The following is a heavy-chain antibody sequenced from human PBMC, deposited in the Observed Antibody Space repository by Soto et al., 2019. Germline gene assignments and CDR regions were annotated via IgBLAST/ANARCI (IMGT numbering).Heavy chain of an antibody. CDR2: INRDGSIT. Sequence: GGSLRLSCAASGFTFTAYWMHWVRQAPGKGLVLVSRINRDGSITAYADSVKGRFTISRDDAKNTLYLQMNSLRAEDTAVYYCARNNYGASDFWGQGTLVTVSS. D-gene: IGHD4-17*01. V-gene: IGHV3-74*01. CDR3: ARNNYGASDF. CDR1: GFTFTAYW. J-gene: IGHJ4*02.